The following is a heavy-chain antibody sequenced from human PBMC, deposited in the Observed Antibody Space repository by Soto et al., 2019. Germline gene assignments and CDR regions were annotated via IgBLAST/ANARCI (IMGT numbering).Heavy chain of an antibody. CDR2: INPSGGGT. V-gene: IGHV1-46*03. J-gene: IGHJ4*02. Sequence: QVQLVQSGAEVRKPGASVKVSCKASGYTFTNYYMHWVRQAPGQGLEWMGIINPSGGGTNYAKKFQGGVTMTRDTCTSILYMELSSLKSDDTAVYFCARGGNIAARPLDYWGQGTLVTVSS. CDR1: GYTFTNYY. D-gene: IGHD6-6*01. CDR3: ARGGNIAARPLDY.